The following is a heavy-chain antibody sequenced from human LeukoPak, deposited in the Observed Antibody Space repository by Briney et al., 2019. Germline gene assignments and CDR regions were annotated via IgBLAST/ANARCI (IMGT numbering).Heavy chain of an antibody. CDR1: GDTFISNG. CDR2: ISGYNGNT. V-gene: IGHV1-18*01. J-gene: IGHJ4*02. D-gene: IGHD1-26*01. CDR3: ARENEIQRARPFDS. Sequence: ASVKVSCKASGDTFISNGISWVRQAPGQGPEWMGWISGYNGNTNFAQKFLGRVTMTTDTSTSTAYMELRRLRSDDTAVYYCARENEIQRARPFDSWGQGTLVIVSS.